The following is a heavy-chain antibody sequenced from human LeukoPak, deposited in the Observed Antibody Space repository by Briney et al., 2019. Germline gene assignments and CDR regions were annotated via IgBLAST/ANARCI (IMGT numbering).Heavy chain of an antibody. CDR1: GYSFTTYW. CDR2: IYPGDSDT. CDR3: ARRDYYGSGSYYAFDI. V-gene: IGHV5-51*01. J-gene: IGHJ3*02. D-gene: IGHD3-10*01. Sequence: GESLKISCKASGYSFTTYWIAWVRQLPGKGLEWMGIIYPGDSDTRYSPSFQGQVTISADKSISTAYLQWSSLKASDTAMYYCARRDYYGSGSYYAFDIWGQGTMVTVFS.